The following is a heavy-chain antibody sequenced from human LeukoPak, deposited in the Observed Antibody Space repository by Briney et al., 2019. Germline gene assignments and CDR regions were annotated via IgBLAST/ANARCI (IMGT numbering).Heavy chain of an antibody. D-gene: IGHD3-3*01. CDR1: GGSISSYY. CDR2: IYSSGSI. Sequence: PSETLSLTCIVSGGSISSYYWSWIRQPPGKGQEWIGYIYSSGSINYNPSFTSRVTISVDSSKNQFSLKLSSVTAADTAVYYCARSMGTITIFGVPKSFDIWGQGTKVTVSS. CDR3: ARSMGTITIFGVPKSFDI. V-gene: IGHV4-59*01. J-gene: IGHJ3*02.